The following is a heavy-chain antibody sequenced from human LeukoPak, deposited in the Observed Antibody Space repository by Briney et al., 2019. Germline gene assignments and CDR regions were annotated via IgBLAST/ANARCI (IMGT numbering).Heavy chain of an antibody. J-gene: IGHJ4*02. D-gene: IGHD3-16*01. CDR2: INPNSGGT. V-gene: IGHV1-2*02. CDR3: AREGLGELTLDY. CDR1: GYTFTGYY. Sequence: ASVKVSCKASGYTFTGYYMHWVRQAPGQGLEWMGWINPNSGGTKYAQKFQGRVTMTRDTSISTAYMELSRLRSDDTAVYYCAREGLGELTLDYWGQGTLVTVSS.